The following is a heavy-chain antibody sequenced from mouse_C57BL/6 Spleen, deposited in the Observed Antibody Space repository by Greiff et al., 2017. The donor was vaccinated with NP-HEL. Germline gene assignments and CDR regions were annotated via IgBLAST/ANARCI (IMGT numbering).Heavy chain of an antibody. V-gene: IGHV3-6*01. CDR1: GYSITSGYY. D-gene: IGHD4-1*01. Sequence: EVKLMESGPGLVKPSQSLSLTCSVTGYSITSGYYWNWIRQFPGNKLEWMGYISYDGSNNYNPSLKNRISITRDTSKNQFFLKLNSVTTEDTATYYCAREGLTFFAYWGKGTLVTVSA. CDR3: AREGLTFFAY. CDR2: ISYDGSN. J-gene: IGHJ3*01.